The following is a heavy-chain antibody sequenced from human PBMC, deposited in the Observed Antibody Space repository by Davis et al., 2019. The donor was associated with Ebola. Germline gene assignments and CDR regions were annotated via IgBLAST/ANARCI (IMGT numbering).Heavy chain of an antibody. CDR1: GDRVSSGG. J-gene: IGHJ6*04. D-gene: IGHD5-18*01. CDR3: ARGWLRAGMDV. Sequence: HSQTLSLTCAISGDRVSSGGWNWLRQSPSRGLEWLGRTYYSSKWYNDYAVSVKSRITINPDTSKNQFSLQLNSVTPEDTALYYCARGWLRAGMDVWGEGTTVTVSS. CDR2: TYYSSKWYN. V-gene: IGHV6-1*01.